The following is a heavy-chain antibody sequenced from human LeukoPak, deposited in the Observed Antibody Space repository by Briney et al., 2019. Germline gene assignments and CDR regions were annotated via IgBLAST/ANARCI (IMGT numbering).Heavy chain of an antibody. Sequence: GESLKISCAASGFTFSNYGMHWVRQAPGKGLEWVAAVSYDGTYKYYADSMKGRFTVSRDNSKNTLYLQVNTLRAEDTAVYYCAKDGTSFISYYYDSSGFYDCWGQGTLVTVSS. CDR3: AKDGTSFISYYYDSSGFYDC. J-gene: IGHJ4*02. CDR1: GFTFSNYG. V-gene: IGHV3-30*18. CDR2: VSYDGTYK. D-gene: IGHD3-22*01.